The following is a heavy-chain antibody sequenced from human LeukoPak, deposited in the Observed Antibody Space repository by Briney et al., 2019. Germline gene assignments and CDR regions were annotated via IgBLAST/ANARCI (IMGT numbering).Heavy chain of an antibody. Sequence: SETLSLTCAVYGVSFSGYYWSWIRQPPGKGLEWIGEINHSGSTNYNPSLKSRVTISVDTCKNQFSLKLSSVAAADTAVYYCASLSSSGWYLGWGQGTLVTVSS. D-gene: IGHD6-19*01. J-gene: IGHJ4*02. CDR2: INHSGST. CDR1: GVSFSGYY. CDR3: ASLSSSGWYLG. V-gene: IGHV4-34*01.